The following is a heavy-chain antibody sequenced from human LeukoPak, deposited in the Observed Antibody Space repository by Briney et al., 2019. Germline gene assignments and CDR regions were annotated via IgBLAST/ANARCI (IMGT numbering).Heavy chain of an antibody. J-gene: IGHJ4*02. V-gene: IGHV3-30*18. Sequence: GRSLRLSCAASGFTFSSYGMHWVRQAPGKGLEWVAVISYDGGNKYYADSVKGRFTISRDNSKNTLYLQMNSLRAEDTAVYYCAKEVIVVVPAAIYYFDYWGQGTLVTVSS. CDR1: GFTFSSYG. D-gene: IGHD2-2*01. CDR2: ISYDGGNK. CDR3: AKEVIVVVPAAIYYFDY.